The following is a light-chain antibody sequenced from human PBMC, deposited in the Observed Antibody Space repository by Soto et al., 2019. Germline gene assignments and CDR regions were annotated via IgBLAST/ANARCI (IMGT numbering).Light chain of an antibody. V-gene: IGKV1-5*03. Sequence: DIQMTQSPSTLSASVADRVTITCRASQSISMWLALFQQKPGKAPKLVIHEASSLQSGVPSRFSGSGSGTEFTLTISNLQPDDSATYYCQHYDGYPYTFGQGTKLEI. CDR3: QHYDGYPYT. CDR1: QSISMW. CDR2: EAS. J-gene: IGKJ2*01.